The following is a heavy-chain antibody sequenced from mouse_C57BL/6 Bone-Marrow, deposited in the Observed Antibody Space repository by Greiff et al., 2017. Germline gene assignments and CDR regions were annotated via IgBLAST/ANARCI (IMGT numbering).Heavy chain of an antibody. V-gene: IGHV1-81*01. J-gene: IGHJ1*03. Sequence: QVQLKESGAELARPGASVKLSCKASGYTFTSYGISWVKQRTGQGLEWIGEIYPRSGNTYYNEKFKGKATLTADKSSSTAYMELRSLTSEDSAVYFCARSGTYGYFDVWGTGTTVTVSS. CDR3: ARSGTYGYFDV. D-gene: IGHD3-1*01. CDR1: GYTFTSYG. CDR2: IYPRSGNT.